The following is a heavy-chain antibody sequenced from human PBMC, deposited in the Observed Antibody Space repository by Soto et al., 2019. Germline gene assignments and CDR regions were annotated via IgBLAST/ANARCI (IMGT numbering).Heavy chain of an antibody. D-gene: IGHD6-19*01. J-gene: IGHJ4*02. V-gene: IGHV4-59*12. CDR2: IYYSGST. CDR1: GGSIRIYY. CDR3: ARYRYSSGWYDY. Sequence: PSETLSLTCTVSGGSIRIYYWSWIRQPPGKGLEWLGYIYYSGSTNYNPSLKSRVTISVDTSNDQFSLTLSLVTAADTAVYYGARYRYSSGWYDYWGQGTLVTVSS.